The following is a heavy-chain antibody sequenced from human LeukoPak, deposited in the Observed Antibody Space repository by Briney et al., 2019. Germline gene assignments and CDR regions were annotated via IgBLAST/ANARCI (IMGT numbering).Heavy chain of an antibody. CDR2: ISGYNDNT. D-gene: IGHD2/OR15-2a*01. V-gene: IGHV1-18*01. J-gene: IGHJ5*02. CDR1: GYTFTSYG. Sequence: ASVKLSCTASGYTFTSYGISWVRQAPGQGLEWMRWISGYNDNTNYAQKFQGRITLTADTSTSITYMEMRSLRSDDTAVYYCARGSRTTPTNWFDPWGQGTLVTVSS. CDR3: ARGSRTTPTNWFDP.